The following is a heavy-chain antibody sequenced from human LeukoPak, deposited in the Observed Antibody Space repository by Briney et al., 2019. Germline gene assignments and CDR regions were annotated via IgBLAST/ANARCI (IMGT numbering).Heavy chain of an antibody. D-gene: IGHD1-1*01. CDR3: ARELEPGPYYYYYGMDV. Sequence: ASVKVSCKASGYTFTGYYMHWVRQAPGQGLEWMGRINPNSGGTNYAQKFQGRVTMTRDTSISTAYMELSRLRSDDTAVYYCARELEPGPYYYYYGMDVWGQGTTVTVSS. V-gene: IGHV1-2*06. CDR2: INPNSGGT. J-gene: IGHJ6*02. CDR1: GYTFTGYY.